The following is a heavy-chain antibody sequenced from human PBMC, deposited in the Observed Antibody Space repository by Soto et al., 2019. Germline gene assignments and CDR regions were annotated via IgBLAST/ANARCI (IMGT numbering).Heavy chain of an antibody. CDR3: ARDRDDYGSGNYYNRIDF. V-gene: IGHV1-69*01. Sequence: QVQLVQSGAEVKKPGSSVMVSCKASGDIFSTYAISWLRQAPGQGLEWMGGIIPIFGTPNYAQRFQGRVTITADESTSTAYMELSRLRSEDTAVYYCARDRDDYGSGNYYNRIDFWGQGTLVTVSS. CDR2: IIPIFGTP. D-gene: IGHD3-10*01. J-gene: IGHJ4*02. CDR1: GDIFSTYA.